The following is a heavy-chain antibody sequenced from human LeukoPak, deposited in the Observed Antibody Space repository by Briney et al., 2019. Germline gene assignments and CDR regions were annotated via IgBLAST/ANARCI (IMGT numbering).Heavy chain of an antibody. CDR1: GFTFSSYS. Sequence: GGSLRLSCAASGFTFSSYSMNWVRQAPGKGLEWVSSISSSSSYIYYADSVKGRFTISRDNAKNSLYLQMNSLRAEDTAVYYCARESLGSGGYYRDYWGQGTLVTVSS. CDR2: ISSSSSYI. D-gene: IGHD3-22*01. V-gene: IGHV3-21*01. CDR3: ARESLGSGGYYRDY. J-gene: IGHJ4*02.